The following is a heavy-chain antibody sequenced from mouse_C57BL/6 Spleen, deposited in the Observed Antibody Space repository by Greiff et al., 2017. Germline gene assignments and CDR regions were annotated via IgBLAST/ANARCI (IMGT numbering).Heavy chain of an antibody. CDR2: ILPGRGST. D-gene: IGHD2-4*01. V-gene: IGHV1-9*01. CDR1: GYTFTGYW. Sequence: VQLQQSGAELMKPGASVKLSCKATGYTFTGYWIEWVKQRPGHGLEWIGEILPGRGSTNYNEKFKGKATFTADTSSNTAYMQLSSLTTEDAAIYYGARTMRAMDYWGQGTSVTVSS. CDR3: ARTMRAMDY. J-gene: IGHJ4*01.